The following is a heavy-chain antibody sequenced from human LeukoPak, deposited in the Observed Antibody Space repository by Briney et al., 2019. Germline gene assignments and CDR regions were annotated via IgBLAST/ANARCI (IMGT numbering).Heavy chain of an antibody. CDR3: ARSRDFSIVDP. J-gene: IGHJ5*02. Sequence: GGCLRLSCGVSGCSFDTYWMTWVRQAPGKGLECVASIDQDGSETHYIDSVKGRFTISRDNAKNSLYLQLNSLRAEDTALYYCARSRDFSIVDPWGQGTLVTVSS. CDR1: GCSFDTYW. CDR2: IDQDGSET. V-gene: IGHV3-7*01.